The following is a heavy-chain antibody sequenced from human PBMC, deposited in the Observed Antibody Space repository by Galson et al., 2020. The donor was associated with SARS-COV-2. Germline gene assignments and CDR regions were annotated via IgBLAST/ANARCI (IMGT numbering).Heavy chain of an antibody. Sequence: ASVKVSCKASGYTFTNFAINWVRQATGQGLEWMGWMNPKSGDTGYGQKFQGRVTMTRDTSISTAYMELSSLKSEDTAVYYCARVWERGFTYGNWFDPWGQGTLVTVSS. CDR3: ARVWERGFTYGNWFDP. D-gene: IGHD5-18*01. J-gene: IGHJ5*02. CDR1: GYTFTNFA. CDR2: MNPKSGDT. V-gene: IGHV1-8*01.